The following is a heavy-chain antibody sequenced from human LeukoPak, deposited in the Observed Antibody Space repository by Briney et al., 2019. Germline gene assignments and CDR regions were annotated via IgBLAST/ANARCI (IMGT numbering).Heavy chain of an antibody. Sequence: PVGSLRLSCAASGFTFSIYSMNWVREAPGRGLGWVSSISSRSSYIYYADSVKGRFTISRDNAKNSLYLQMNSLRAEDTAVYYCARGELYGDYDRAGPFDYWGQGTLVTVSS. CDR3: ARGELYGDYDRAGPFDY. D-gene: IGHD4-17*01. CDR1: GFTFSIYS. J-gene: IGHJ4*02. V-gene: IGHV3-21*01. CDR2: ISSRSSYI.